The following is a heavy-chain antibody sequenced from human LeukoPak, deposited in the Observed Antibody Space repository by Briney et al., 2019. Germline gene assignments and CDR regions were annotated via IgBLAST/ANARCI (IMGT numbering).Heavy chain of an antibody. J-gene: IGHJ6*02. Sequence: PSDTLSLPCTVSGRPISSYYWSWIRQPPGKGLAWIGYIYYSGRTNYNPSLKSRVTISVDTSKNQFSLKLSSVTAADTAVYYCARVPGYGVDYYYGMDVWGQGTTVTVSS. CDR3: ARVPGYGVDYYYGMDV. CDR1: GRPISSYY. V-gene: IGHV4-59*07. D-gene: IGHD4-17*01. CDR2: IYYSGRT.